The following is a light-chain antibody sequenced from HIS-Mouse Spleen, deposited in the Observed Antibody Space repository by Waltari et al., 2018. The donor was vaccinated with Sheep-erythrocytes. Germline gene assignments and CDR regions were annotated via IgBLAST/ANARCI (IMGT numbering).Light chain of an antibody. J-gene: IGLJ3*02. V-gene: IGLV1-36*01. CDR2: YDD. CDR3: AAWDDRLNGWV. CDR1: RPNTGNHA. Sequence: QSVLTQPPSVSEAPRQRVTISCSGSRPNTGNHAVNWYHQLPGKAPKLLIYYDDLLPSGVSDRFSGSKSGTSASLAISGLQSEDEADYYCAAWDDRLNGWVFGGGTKLTVL.